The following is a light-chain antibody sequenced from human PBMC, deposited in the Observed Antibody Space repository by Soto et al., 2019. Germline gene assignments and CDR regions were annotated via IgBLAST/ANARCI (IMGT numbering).Light chain of an antibody. CDR3: QHRSAWPIT. J-gene: IGKJ5*01. CDR2: DAF. V-gene: IGKV3-11*01. Sequence: EILLTQSPGTLSLSPGDRATLSCWASQSVSGYLAWYQQKLGQPPRLLIYDAFNRAAGIPARFSGSGSGTDFTLTISSLEPEDFAIYYCQHRSAWPITFGQGTRLEIK. CDR1: QSVSGY.